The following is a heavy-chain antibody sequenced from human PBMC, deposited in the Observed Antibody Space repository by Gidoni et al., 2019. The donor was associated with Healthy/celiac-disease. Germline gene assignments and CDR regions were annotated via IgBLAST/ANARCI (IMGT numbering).Heavy chain of an antibody. Sequence: EVQLVESGGGLVQPGGSLRLSCAASGFTFSRYSMNWVRQAPGKGLEWVSYISSSSSTIYYADSVKGRFTISRDNAKNSLYLQMNSLRAEDTAVYYCARTPYYDSSGYYYFDYWGQGTLVTVSS. J-gene: IGHJ4*02. V-gene: IGHV3-48*01. D-gene: IGHD3-22*01. CDR3: ARTPYYDSSGYYYFDY. CDR1: GFTFSRYS. CDR2: ISSSSSTI.